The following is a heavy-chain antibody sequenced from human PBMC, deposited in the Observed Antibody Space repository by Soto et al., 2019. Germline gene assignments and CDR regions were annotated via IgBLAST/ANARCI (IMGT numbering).Heavy chain of an antibody. CDR3: ARSQWELLPGRYAFDI. D-gene: IGHD1-26*01. CDR1: GYTFTSYG. CDR2: ISAYNGNT. J-gene: IGHJ3*02. V-gene: IGHV1-18*01. Sequence: QVQLVQSGAEEKKPGASVKVSCKASGYTFTSYGISWVRQAPGQGLEWLGWISAYNGNTNYAQKLQGRVTMTTDTSTSTAYMELRSLRSDDTAVYYCARSQWELLPGRYAFDIWGQGTMVTVSS.